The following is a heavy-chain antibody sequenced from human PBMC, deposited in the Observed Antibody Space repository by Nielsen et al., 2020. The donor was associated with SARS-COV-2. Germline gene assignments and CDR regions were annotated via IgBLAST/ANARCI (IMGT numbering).Heavy chain of an antibody. CDR1: GYTFTSYD. V-gene: IGHV1-8*01. D-gene: IGHD3-3*01. J-gene: IGHJ6*02. CDR3: ARGGTIFGVVTRMDV. CDR2: MNPNSGNT. Sequence: ASVKVSCKASGYTFTSYDINWVRQATGQGLEWMGWMNPNSGNTGYAQKFQGRVTMTRNTSISTAYMELSSLRSEDTAVYYCARGGTIFGVVTRMDVWGQGTTVTVSS.